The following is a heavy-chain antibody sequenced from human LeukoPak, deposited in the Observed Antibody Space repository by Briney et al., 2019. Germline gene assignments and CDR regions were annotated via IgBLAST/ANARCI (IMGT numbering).Heavy chain of an antibody. Sequence: SETLSLTCTVSGGSISSSSYYWGWIRQPPGKGLEWIGSIYYSGSTYYSPSLKSRVTISVDTSKNQFSLKLSSVTAADTAVYYCARPQMYYDFWSGYHYYYYGMDVWGQGTTVTVSS. J-gene: IGHJ6*02. D-gene: IGHD3-3*01. V-gene: IGHV4-39*01. CDR3: ARPQMYYDFWSGYHYYYYGMDV. CDR2: IYYSGST. CDR1: GGSISSSSYY.